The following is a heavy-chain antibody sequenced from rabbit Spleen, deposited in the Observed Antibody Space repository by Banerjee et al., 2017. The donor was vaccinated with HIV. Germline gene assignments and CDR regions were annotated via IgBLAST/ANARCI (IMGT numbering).Heavy chain of an antibody. V-gene: IGHV1S45*01. Sequence: QEQLVESGGGLVQPEGSLTLTCTASGFSFSSSYWICWVRQAPGKGLEWIACIYGGASGSAYYASWPKGRFTISKASWTTVTLQMTSLTAADTARYFCARDLTSAIGWNFNLWGPGTLVTVS. J-gene: IGHJ4*01. CDR3: ARDLTSAIGWNFNL. CDR2: IYGGASGSA. D-gene: IGHD1-1*01. CDR1: GFSFSSSYW.